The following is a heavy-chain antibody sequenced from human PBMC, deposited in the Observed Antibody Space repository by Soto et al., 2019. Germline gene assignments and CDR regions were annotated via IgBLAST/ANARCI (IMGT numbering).Heavy chain of an antibody. J-gene: IGHJ6*02. V-gene: IGHV3-33*01. D-gene: IGHD1-26*01. CDR3: ARDDVATYYYYGMDV. Sequence: SLRLSCAASGFTFSSYGMHWVRQAPGKGLEWVAVIWYDGSNKYYADSVKGRFTISRDNSKNTLYLQMNSLRAEDTAVYYCARDDVATYYYYGMDVWGQGTTVTVSS. CDR1: GFTFSSYG. CDR2: IWYDGSNK.